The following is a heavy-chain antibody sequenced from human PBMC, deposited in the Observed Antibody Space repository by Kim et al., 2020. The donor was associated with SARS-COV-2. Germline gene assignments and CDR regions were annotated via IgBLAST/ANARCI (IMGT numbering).Heavy chain of an antibody. CDR2: INPNSGGT. D-gene: IGHD3-10*01. V-gene: IGHV1-2*02. J-gene: IGHJ4*02. Sequence: ASVKVSCKASGYTFTGYYMHWVRQAPGQGLEWMGWINPNSGGTNYAQKFQGRVTMTRDTSISTAYMELSRLRSDDTAVYYGARGPSIYYYGSGSYPGYWGQGTLVTVSS. CDR3: ARGPSIYYYGSGSYPGY. CDR1: GYTFTGYY.